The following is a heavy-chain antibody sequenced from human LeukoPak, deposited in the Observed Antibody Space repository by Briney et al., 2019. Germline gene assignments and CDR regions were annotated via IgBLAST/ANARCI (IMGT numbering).Heavy chain of an antibody. CDR2: ISYDGSTK. J-gene: IGHJ4*02. D-gene: IGHD5-18*01. CDR3: AREGYSYGYGYDY. V-gene: IGHV3-30*03. CDR1: GFTFSSYG. Sequence: PGRSLRLSCAASGFTFSSYGMHWVRQAPGKGLEWVAVISYDGSTKYYADSVKGRFTISRDNSKNTLYLQMNSLRPEGTTVYYCAREGYSYGYGYDYWGQGTLVTVSS.